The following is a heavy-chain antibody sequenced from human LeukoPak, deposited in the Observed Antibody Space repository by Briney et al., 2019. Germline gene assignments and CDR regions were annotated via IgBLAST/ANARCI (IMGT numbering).Heavy chain of an antibody. CDR2: IYYSGTT. D-gene: IGHD3-10*01. Sequence: PSQTLSLTCTVSNGSTSSGYYYWSWIRQPPGQGLEWIGYIYYSGTTYYNPSLKSRVTISVDTSKNQFSLKLTSVTAADTAVYYCARDMVRGVIGLDYWGQGTLVTVSS. J-gene: IGHJ4*02. CDR3: ARDMVRGVIGLDY. V-gene: IGHV4-30-4*01. CDR1: NGSTSSGYYY.